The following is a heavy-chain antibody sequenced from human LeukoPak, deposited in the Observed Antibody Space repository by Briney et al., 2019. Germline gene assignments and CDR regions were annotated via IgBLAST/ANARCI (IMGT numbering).Heavy chain of an antibody. V-gene: IGHV3-20*04. Sequence: GGSLRLSCSASGFTFTTYGMNWVRQAPGKGLEWVSGISWNSGSIGYADSVKGRFTVSRDNAKNSLYLQMNSLRAEDTAVYYCARAPDYDILTGLDYWGQGTLVTVSS. D-gene: IGHD3-9*01. CDR3: ARAPDYDILTGLDY. CDR1: GFTFTTYG. J-gene: IGHJ4*02. CDR2: ISWNSGSI.